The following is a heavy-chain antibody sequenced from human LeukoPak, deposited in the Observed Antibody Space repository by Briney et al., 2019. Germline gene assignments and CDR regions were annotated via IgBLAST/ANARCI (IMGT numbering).Heavy chain of an antibody. J-gene: IGHJ4*02. CDR1: GGSISSYY. CDR3: ARGSGYNFGRYFDY. Sequence: SETPSLTCTVSGGSISSYYWSWIRQPPGKGLEWIGYIYYSGSTNYNPSLKSRVTISVDTSKNQFSLKLSSVTAADTAVYYCARGSGYNFGRYFDYWGQGTLVTVSS. D-gene: IGHD5-24*01. V-gene: IGHV4-59*01. CDR2: IYYSGST.